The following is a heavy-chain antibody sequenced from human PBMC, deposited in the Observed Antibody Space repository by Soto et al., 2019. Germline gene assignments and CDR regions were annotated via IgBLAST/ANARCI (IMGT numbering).Heavy chain of an antibody. CDR1: GGSISSSRSY. V-gene: IGHV4-39*01. Sequence: QLQLQESGPRLVKPSETLSLMCSVSGGSISSSRSYWGWIRQPPGKGLEWIASIYYSGTTQYNPSVKGRLTVSIDTSRNQFSLILNSVTAADTAVYYCAKHWSSATYCPSGSCRTFHPWGQGILVTVSS. D-gene: IGHD2-21*01. CDR3: AKHWSSATYCPSGSCRTFHP. CDR2: IYYSGTT. J-gene: IGHJ5*02.